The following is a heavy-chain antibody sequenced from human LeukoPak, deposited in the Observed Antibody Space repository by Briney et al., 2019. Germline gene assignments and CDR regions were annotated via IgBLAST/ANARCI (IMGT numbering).Heavy chain of an antibody. J-gene: IGHJ4*02. Sequence: ASVTVSRKASGYTFTIYGISWVRQAPGQGLEWMGRISAYTNYAQKLQGRVTMTRDTSTSTAYMELRSLRSDDTAVYYCARGGSGSRGPFDYWGQGTLVTVSS. CDR1: GYTFTIYG. CDR2: ISAYT. CDR3: ARGGSGSRGPFDY. V-gene: IGHV1-18*04. D-gene: IGHD3-10*01.